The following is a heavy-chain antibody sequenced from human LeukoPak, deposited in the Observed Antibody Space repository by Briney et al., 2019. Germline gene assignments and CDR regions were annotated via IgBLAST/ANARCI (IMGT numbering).Heavy chain of an antibody. CDR1: GFTFSGYE. V-gene: IGHV3-48*03. J-gene: IGHJ4*02. CDR2: ISSSGSTI. Sequence: AGSLRLSCAASGFTFSGYEMNWVRQAPGKGLEWDSYISSSGSTIYYADSVKGRFTISRDNAKNSLYLQMNSLRAEDTAVYYCARDRWYYDSSGYYSAGNGFDFWGQGTLVTVSS. D-gene: IGHD3-22*01. CDR3: ARDRWYYDSSGYYSAGNGFDF.